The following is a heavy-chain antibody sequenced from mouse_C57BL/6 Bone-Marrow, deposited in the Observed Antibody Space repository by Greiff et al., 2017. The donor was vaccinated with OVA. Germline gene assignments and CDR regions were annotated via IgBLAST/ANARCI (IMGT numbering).Heavy chain of an antibody. CDR3: ARHRGNWYFDV. V-gene: IGHV5-12*01. Sequence: DVKLVESGGGLVQPGGSLKLSCAASGFTFSDYYMYWVRQTPEKRLEWVAYISNGGGSTYYPDTVKGRFTISRDNAKNTLYLQMSRLKSEDTAMYYCARHRGNWYFDVWGTGTTVTVSS. J-gene: IGHJ1*03. D-gene: IGHD1-1*01. CDR2: ISNGGGST. CDR1: GFTFSDYY.